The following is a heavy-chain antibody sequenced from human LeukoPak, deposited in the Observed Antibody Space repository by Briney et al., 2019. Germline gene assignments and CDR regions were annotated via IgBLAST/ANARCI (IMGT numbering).Heavy chain of an antibody. J-gene: IGHJ3*02. D-gene: IGHD6-19*01. V-gene: IGHV3-7*04. CDR3: AREMSGVEVALALFDI. CDR2: INQDGSGK. Sequence: GGSLRLSCAASGFTFSSSWMSWVPQAPGKGREWVSNINQDGSGKYYVESVRGRFTISRDNVKNTLYLQMNSLRAEDTAVYYCAREMSGVEVALALFDIWGQGTMVTVSS. CDR1: GFTFSSSW.